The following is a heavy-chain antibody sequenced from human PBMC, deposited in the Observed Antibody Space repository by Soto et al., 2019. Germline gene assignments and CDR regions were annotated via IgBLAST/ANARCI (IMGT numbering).Heavy chain of an antibody. J-gene: IGHJ6*02. CDR1: GFTFSSYG. Sequence: QVQLVESGGGVVQPGRSLRLSCAASGFTFSSYGMHWVHQAPGKGLEWVAVIWYDGSNKYYADSVKGRFTISRDNSKNTMYLQMNSLRAEDTAVYYCARESATMVRGVNYDDGMDVWGQGSTVTVSS. D-gene: IGHD3-10*01. CDR3: ARESATMVRGVNYDDGMDV. CDR2: IWYDGSNK. V-gene: IGHV3-33*01.